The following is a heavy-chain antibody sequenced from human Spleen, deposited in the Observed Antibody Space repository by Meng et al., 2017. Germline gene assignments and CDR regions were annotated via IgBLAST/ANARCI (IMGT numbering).Heavy chain of an antibody. Sequence: QVQLQQSGPGLVKPSQTLSLTCTVSSGPIDSPDYYWSWIRQPPGKGLEWLGYIYYSGSTYYNPSLKSRITISLDTSKNQFSLRLSSVTAADTAVYYCARGPIATAGTAFDYWGQGTLVTVSS. D-gene: IGHD6-13*01. CDR1: SGPIDSPDYY. CDR2: IYYSGST. CDR3: ARGPIATAGTAFDY. V-gene: IGHV4-30-4*01. J-gene: IGHJ4*02.